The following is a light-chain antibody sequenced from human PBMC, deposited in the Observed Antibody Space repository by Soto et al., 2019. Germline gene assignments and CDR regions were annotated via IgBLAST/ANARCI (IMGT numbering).Light chain of an antibody. CDR2: GAS. CDR3: EQYNNWPIT. J-gene: IGKJ5*01. Sequence: EIVMTQSPATLSVSPGGRATLSCRASQYIGSNLAWYQQKPGQAPRLLIYGASTRATGIPARFSGSGSGTEFTLTISSLQSEDFALYYCEQYNNWPITFGQGTRLEIK. V-gene: IGKV3-15*01. CDR1: QYIGSN.